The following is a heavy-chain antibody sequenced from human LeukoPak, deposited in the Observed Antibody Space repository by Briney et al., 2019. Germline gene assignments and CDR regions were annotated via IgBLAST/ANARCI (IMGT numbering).Heavy chain of an antibody. D-gene: IGHD5-18*01. V-gene: IGHV1-18*01. CDR1: GYTFTSYG. Sequence: ASVKVSCKASGYTFTSYGISWVQQAPGQGLEWMGWISAYNGNTNYAQKVQGRVTMTTDTSTSTAYMELRSLRSDDTAVYYCVRDPAGGYSYGSYYMDVWGKGTTVTVSS. CDR2: ISAYNGNT. J-gene: IGHJ6*03. CDR3: VRDPAGGYSYGSYYMDV.